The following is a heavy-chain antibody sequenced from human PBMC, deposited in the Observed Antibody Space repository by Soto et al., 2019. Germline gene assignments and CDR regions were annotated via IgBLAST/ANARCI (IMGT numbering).Heavy chain of an antibody. CDR1: GFTFSDYY. J-gene: IGHJ4*02. D-gene: IGHD3-22*01. V-gene: IGHV3-11*01. CDR2: ISSSGSTI. Sequence: GGSLRLSCAASGFTFSDYYMSWIRQAPGKGLEWVSYISSSGSTIYYADSVKGRFTISRDNAKNSLYLQMNSLRAEDTAVYYCARENYYDSSGYPLPYFDYWGQGTLVTVSS. CDR3: ARENYYDSSGYPLPYFDY.